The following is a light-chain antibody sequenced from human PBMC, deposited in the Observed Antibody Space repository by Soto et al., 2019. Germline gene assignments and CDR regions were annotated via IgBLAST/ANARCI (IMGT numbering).Light chain of an antibody. Sequence: DIQMTQAPSTLSGSVGDRVTITCRARQTISSWLAWYQQQPGTAPTLLIYKASTLKSGVPSRFSCSDSGTEFTLTTSSLHPDDFATYYCNRYYSYSQTFGQGAKVDI. V-gene: IGKV1-5*03. J-gene: IGKJ1*01. CDR3: NRYYSYSQT. CDR1: QTISSW. CDR2: KAS.